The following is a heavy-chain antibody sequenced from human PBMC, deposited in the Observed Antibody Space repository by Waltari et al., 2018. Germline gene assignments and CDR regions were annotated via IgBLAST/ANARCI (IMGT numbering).Heavy chain of an antibody. J-gene: IGHJ3*01. V-gene: IGHV1-69*04. CDR1: GDHLNKDA. Sequence: QVQVVQSGTEVKKPGSSVRVSCKVSGDHLNKDAISGVRQAPGQGLEWMGKIVPILRLTNFSQKFRDRVTLTATTSTTTAFMDLTDLTSEDTAVYYCALSPQQLLAFDFWGQGTMVTVSS. CDR2: IVPILRLT. CDR3: ALSPQQLLAFDF. D-gene: IGHD6-13*01.